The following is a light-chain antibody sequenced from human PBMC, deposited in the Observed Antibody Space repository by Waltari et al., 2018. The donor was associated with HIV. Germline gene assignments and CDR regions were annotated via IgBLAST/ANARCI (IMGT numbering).Light chain of an antibody. CDR2: DAS. Sequence: EIVLTQSPATLSLSPGGRATLSCRASQSISSYLAWYQQRPGQAPRLLIYDASNRATGIPARFSGSGSGTDFTLTISSLEPGDFAVYYCQQRGNWPLTFGGGTKVEIK. J-gene: IGKJ4*01. CDR3: QQRGNWPLT. CDR1: QSISSY. V-gene: IGKV3-11*01.